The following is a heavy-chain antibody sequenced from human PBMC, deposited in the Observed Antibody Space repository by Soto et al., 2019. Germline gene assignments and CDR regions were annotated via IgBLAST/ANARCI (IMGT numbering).Heavy chain of an antibody. CDR1: GFTVSSNY. D-gene: IGHD3-10*01. V-gene: IGHV3-66*01. CDR2: IYSGGST. J-gene: IGHJ3*02. Sequence: GGSLRLSCAASGFTVSSNYMSWVRQAPGKGLEWVSVIYSGGSTYYADSVKGRFTISRDNSKNTLYLQMNSLRAEDTAVYYCARVGSYRPLFDAFDIWGQGTMVTVSS. CDR3: ARVGSYRPLFDAFDI.